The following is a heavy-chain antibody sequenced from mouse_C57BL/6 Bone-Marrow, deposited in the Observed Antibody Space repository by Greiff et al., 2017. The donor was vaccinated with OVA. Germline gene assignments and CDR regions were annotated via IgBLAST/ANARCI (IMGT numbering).Heavy chain of an antibody. D-gene: IGHD3-3*01. J-gene: IGHJ2*01. V-gene: IGHV1-81*01. Sequence: QVQLKESGAELARPGASVKLSCKASGYTFTSYGISWVKQRTGQGLEWIGEIYPRSGNTYYNEKFKGKATLTADKSSSTAYMELRSLTSEDSAVYFCARGEGLSFDYWGQGTTLTVSS. CDR1: GYTFTSYG. CDR2: IYPRSGNT. CDR3: ARGEGLSFDY.